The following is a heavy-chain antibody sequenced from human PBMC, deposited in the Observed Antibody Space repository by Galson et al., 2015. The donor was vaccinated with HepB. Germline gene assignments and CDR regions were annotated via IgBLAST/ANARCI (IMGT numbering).Heavy chain of an antibody. V-gene: IGHV1-69*04. Sequence: SVKVSCKASGGTFSSYAISWVRQAPGQGLEWMGRIIPILGIANYAQKFQGRVTITADKSTSTAYMELSSLRSEDTAVYYCARLRKYDSTRGWFDPWGQGTLVTVSS. CDR1: GGTFSSYA. J-gene: IGHJ5*02. CDR3: ARLRKYDSTRGWFDP. CDR2: IIPILGIA. D-gene: IGHD3-22*01.